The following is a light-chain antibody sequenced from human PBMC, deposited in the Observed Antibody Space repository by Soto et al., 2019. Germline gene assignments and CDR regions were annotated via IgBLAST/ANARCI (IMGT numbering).Light chain of an antibody. CDR3: QQSHITTLFT. J-gene: IGKJ2*01. V-gene: IGKV1-39*01. Sequence: DIQMTQSPSSLSASIGDRVTITCRASQNINSHLNWYQQKPGKAPKVLIYAASRLQSGVPFRFXGSGSGTEFTLTISSLEPEDFATYYCQQSHITTLFTFGKGTKLEIK. CDR1: QNINSH. CDR2: AAS.